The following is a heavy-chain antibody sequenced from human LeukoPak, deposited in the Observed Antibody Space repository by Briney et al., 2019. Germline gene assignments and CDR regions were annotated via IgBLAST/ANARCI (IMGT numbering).Heavy chain of an antibody. V-gene: IGHV3-21*01. CDR1: GFTFSSYS. D-gene: IGHD2-15*01. CDR2: ISSSSSYI. CDR3: ARDNIPPGSVVVVAATGGHYYGMDV. J-gene: IGHJ6*02. Sequence: GGSLRLSCAASGFTFSSYSMNWVRQAPGKGLEWVSSISSSSSYIYYADSVKDRFTISRDNAKNSLYLQMNSLRAEDTAVYYCARDNIPPGSVVVVAATGGHYYGMDVWGQGTTVTVSS.